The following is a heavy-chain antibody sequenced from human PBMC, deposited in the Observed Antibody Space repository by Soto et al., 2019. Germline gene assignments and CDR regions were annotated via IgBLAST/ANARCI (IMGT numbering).Heavy chain of an antibody. D-gene: IGHD2-8*01. CDR3: ARDQKGYCTNGVCYYYYMDV. CDR2: IWYDGSNK. J-gene: IGHJ6*03. CDR1: GFTFSSYG. Sequence: GGSLRLSCAASGFTFSSYGMHWVRQAPGKGLEWVAVIWYDGSNKYYAESVKGRFTNSRDNSKNTLYLQMNSLRAEDTAVYYCARDQKGYCTNGVCYYYYMDVWGKGTTVTVSS. V-gene: IGHV3-33*01.